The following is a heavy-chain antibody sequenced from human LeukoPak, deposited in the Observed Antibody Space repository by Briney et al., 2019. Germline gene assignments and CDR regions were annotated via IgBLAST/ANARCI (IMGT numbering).Heavy chain of an antibody. J-gene: IGHJ4*02. CDR2: ISSSSSYI. V-gene: IGHV3-21*01. CDR1: GFTFNSYS. Sequence: PGGSLRLSCAASGFTFNSYSMNWVRQAPGKGLEWVSSISSSSSYIYYADSVRGRFTISRDNAKNSLYLQMNSLRAEDTAVYYCARSLDTYCTSTSCYPIMVFWGQGTLVTVSS. CDR3: ARSLDTYCTSTSCYPIMVF. D-gene: IGHD2-2*01.